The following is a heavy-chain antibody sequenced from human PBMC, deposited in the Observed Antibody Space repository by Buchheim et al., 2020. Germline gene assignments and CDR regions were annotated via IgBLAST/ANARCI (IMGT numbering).Heavy chain of an antibody. CDR2: ISYDGSNK. D-gene: IGHD3-10*01. Sequence: QVQLVESGGGVVQPGRSLRLSCAASGFTFSSYGMHWVRQAPGKGLEWVAVISYDGSNKYYADSVKGRFTISRDNSKNTLDLQMNSLRAEDTAVYYCAKGKGYGSGSYRFDYWGQGTL. J-gene: IGHJ4*02. V-gene: IGHV3-30*18. CDR3: AKGKGYGSGSYRFDY. CDR1: GFTFSSYG.